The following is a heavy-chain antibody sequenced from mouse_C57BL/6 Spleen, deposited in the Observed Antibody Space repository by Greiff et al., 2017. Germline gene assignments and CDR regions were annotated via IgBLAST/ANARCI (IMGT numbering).Heavy chain of an antibody. CDR1: GYTFTSYW. J-gene: IGHJ2*01. Sequence: QVQLQQPGAELVMPGASVKLSCKASGYTFTSYWMHWVKQRPGQGLEWIGEIDPSDSYTNYNQKFKGKATLTVDKSSSTAYMQLSSLTSEDSAVYYCARGGLATLKDYFDYWGQGTTLTVSS. D-gene: IGHD1-1*01. CDR3: ARGGLATLKDYFDY. CDR2: IDPSDSYT. V-gene: IGHV1-69*01.